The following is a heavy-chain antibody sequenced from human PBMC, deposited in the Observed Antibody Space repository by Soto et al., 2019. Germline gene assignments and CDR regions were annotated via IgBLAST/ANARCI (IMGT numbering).Heavy chain of an antibody. V-gene: IGHV5-51*01. CDR2: IYPGDSDT. D-gene: IGHD5-12*01. Sequence: VESLKISCKGSGYIFTSYWICCSLQMPVKGLEWMGIIYPGDSDTRYSPSFQGQVTISADKSISTAYLQWSSLKASDTAMYYCARVDSENGMDVWGQGTTVTVSS. J-gene: IGHJ6*02. CDR3: ARVDSENGMDV. CDR1: GYIFTSYW.